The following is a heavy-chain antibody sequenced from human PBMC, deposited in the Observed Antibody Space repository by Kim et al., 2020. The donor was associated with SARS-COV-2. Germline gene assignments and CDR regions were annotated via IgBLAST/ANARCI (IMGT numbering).Heavy chain of an antibody. CDR1: GYTFSNYA. CDR2: INAGSGYT. J-gene: IGHJ4*02. Sequence: ASVKVSCKSSGYTFSNYAMHWVRQAPGQRLEWMGWINAGSGYTQYSQKFQGRLIITMDTSAGTAYMELSSLRSEDTAVYYCARGGAVLRFLEWLSSYFDYWGQGTLVTVSS. D-gene: IGHD3-3*01. V-gene: IGHV1-3*01. CDR3: ARGGAVLRFLEWLSSYFDY.